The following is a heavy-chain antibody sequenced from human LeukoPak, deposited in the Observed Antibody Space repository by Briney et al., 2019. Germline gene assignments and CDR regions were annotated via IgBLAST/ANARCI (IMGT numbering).Heavy chain of an antibody. Sequence: ASVKVSCKASGYTFTGYYMHWVRQAPGQGLEWMGWINPNSGGTNYAQKFQGRVTMTRDTSISTAYMELSRLRSDDTAVYYCARVFVLVPHDYGDYDFDYWGQGTLVTVSS. CDR2: INPNSGGT. V-gene: IGHV1-2*02. D-gene: IGHD4-17*01. J-gene: IGHJ4*02. CDR1: GYTFTGYY. CDR3: ARVFVLVPHDYGDYDFDY.